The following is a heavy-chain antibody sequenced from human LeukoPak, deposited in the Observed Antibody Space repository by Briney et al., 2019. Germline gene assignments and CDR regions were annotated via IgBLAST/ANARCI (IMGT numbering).Heavy chain of an antibody. CDR1: GFSFSRYW. CDR2: INSDGSST. D-gene: IGHD1-1*01. Sequence: GGSLRLSCAASGFSFSRYWMHWVRQAPGEGLMWGSRINSDGSSTWYADSVKGRFTISRDNARNTLSLQMSSLGVEDTALYYCARDQDGMGTTMDLWGQGTQVIVSS. J-gene: IGHJ4*02. V-gene: IGHV3-74*01. CDR3: ARDQDGMGTTMDL.